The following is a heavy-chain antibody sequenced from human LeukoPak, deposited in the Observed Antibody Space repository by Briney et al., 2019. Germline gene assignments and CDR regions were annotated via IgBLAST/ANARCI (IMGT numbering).Heavy chain of an antibody. V-gene: IGHV4-31*03. Sequence: SQTLSLTCTVSGGSISSGGYYWSWIRQHPGKGLEWIGYIYYSGSTYYNPSLKSRVTISVDTSKNQFSLKLSSVTAADTAVYYCARGASLKYYYDSSGYKLAGGYFDYWGQGTLVTVSS. D-gene: IGHD3-22*01. CDR3: ARGASLKYYYDSSGYKLAGGYFDY. J-gene: IGHJ4*02. CDR2: IYYSGST. CDR1: GGSISSGGYY.